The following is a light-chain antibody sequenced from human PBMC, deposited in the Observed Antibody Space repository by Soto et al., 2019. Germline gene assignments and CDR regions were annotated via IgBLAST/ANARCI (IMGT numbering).Light chain of an antibody. CDR2: DVS. CDR1: SSDVGGYNY. V-gene: IGLV2-14*03. J-gene: IGLJ1*01. CDR3: SSYTTSNTRQIV. Sequence: SALTPPASVSGSPGQSITISCTGTSSDVGGYNYVSWYQHHPGKAPKLIIYDVSNRPSGVSIRFSGSKSDNTASLTISGLQPEXEADYHCSSYTTSNTRQIVFGTGTKVTVL.